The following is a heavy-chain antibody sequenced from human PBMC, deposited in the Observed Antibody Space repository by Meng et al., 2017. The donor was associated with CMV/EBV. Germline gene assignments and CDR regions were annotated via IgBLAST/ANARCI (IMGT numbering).Heavy chain of an antibody. J-gene: IGHJ1*01. CDR1: GVSISSSSYY. Sequence: SQTLSPTCTVSGVSISSSSYYWGWIRQPPGKGLEWIGSIYYSGSTYYNPSLKCRVTISVDTSKNQFSLKLSSVTAADTAVFYCARLGQYRYFQHWGQGTLVTVSS. D-gene: IGHD3-16*01. CDR3: ARLGQYRYFQH. CDR2: IYYSGST. V-gene: IGHV4-39*01.